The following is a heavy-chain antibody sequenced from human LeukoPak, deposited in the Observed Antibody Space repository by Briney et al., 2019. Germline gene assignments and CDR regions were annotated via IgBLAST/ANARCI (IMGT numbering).Heavy chain of an antibody. CDR2: INHSGST. J-gene: IGHJ4*02. V-gene: IGHV4-34*01. CDR3: ARDGVGHQYGGGYSYGYSEFFRGLAAYDY. CDR1: GGSISHYY. D-gene: IGHD5-18*01. Sequence: PETLSLTCAVYGGSISHYYWSWIRQSPGKGLECIGEINHSGSTNYNPSLKSRVTISVDTSKNQISLKLSSVTAADTAVYYCARDGVGHQYGGGYSYGYSEFFRGLAAYDYWGQGTLVTVSS.